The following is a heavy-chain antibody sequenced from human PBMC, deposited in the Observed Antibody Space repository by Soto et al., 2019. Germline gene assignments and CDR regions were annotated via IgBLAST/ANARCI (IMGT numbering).Heavy chain of an antibody. CDR2: IDESGDS. CDR1: GGPIRISSHY. V-gene: IGHV4-39*02. CDR3: AREGGYVDY. J-gene: IGHJ4*02. Sequence: ETLSLACPVSGGPIRISSHYWGWIRQSPGTGLEWIGSIDESGDSYYNPSLKSRVTISVDTSKNQFSLKLISVTGADSAIYYCAREGGYVDYWGQGTPVTVSS. D-gene: IGHD1-1*01.